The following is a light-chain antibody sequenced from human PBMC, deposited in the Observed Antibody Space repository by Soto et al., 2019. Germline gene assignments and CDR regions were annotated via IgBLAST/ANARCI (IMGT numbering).Light chain of an antibody. CDR3: QQYDNLPST. J-gene: IGKJ4*01. CDR1: QDISNY. CDR2: DAS. V-gene: IGKV1-33*01. Sequence: DIQMTQSPSSLSASVGDRVTITCQASQDISNYLNWYQQKPGKAPQLLIYDASNLETGVPSRFSGTESGTDFTFTISSLQPEDSATYYCQQYDNLPSTFGGGTKVEIK.